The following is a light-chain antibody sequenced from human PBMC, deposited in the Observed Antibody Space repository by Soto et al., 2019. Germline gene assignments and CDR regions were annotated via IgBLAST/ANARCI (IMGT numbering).Light chain of an antibody. Sequence: EIVLTQSPATLSLSPGERATLSCRASQSVSSSYLAWYQQRPGQAPRLLIYGASSRAAGIPDRFRGSGSGTEFTLTISSLQSEDFALYYCQQYNNWLTFGGGSKVDIK. CDR2: GAS. CDR3: QQYNNWLT. V-gene: IGKV3D-15*01. J-gene: IGKJ4*01. CDR1: QSVSSSY.